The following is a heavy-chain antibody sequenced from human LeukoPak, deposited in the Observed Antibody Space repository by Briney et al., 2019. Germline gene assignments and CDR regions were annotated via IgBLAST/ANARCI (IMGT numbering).Heavy chain of an antibody. CDR2: IYYSGST. CDR1: GGSISSYY. J-gene: IGHJ4*02. Sequence: KPSETLSLTCTVSGGSISSYYWSWIRQPPGKGLEWIGYIYYSGSTNYNPSLKSRVTISVDTSKNQFSLKLSSVTAADTAVYYCASYAMVGANYFDYWGQGTLVTVSS. V-gene: IGHV4-59*01. CDR3: ASYAMVGANYFDY. D-gene: IGHD1-26*01.